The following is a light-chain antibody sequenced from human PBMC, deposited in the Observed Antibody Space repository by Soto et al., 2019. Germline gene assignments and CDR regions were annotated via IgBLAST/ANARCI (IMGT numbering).Light chain of an antibody. V-gene: IGKV1-39*01. Sequence: DIQMTQSPSSLSASVGDRVTITCRASQSINSYLNWYQQKPGKAPELLIYGASSLQSGVPSRFSGSGSETDFNLTISSLQPEDFATYYCQQSYSTLIPFGQGTRLEIK. CDR1: QSINSY. CDR3: QQSYSTLIP. CDR2: GAS. J-gene: IGKJ5*01.